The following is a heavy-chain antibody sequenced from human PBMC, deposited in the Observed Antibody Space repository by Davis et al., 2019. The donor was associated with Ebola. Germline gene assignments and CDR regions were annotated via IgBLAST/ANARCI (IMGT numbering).Heavy chain of an antibody. J-gene: IGHJ4*02. CDR1: GFTFSAYY. V-gene: IGHV3-72*01. CDR2: SRNRENRYNT. D-gene: IGHD3-9*01. Sequence: GESLKISCAVSGFTFSAYYMDWVRLTPGKGLEWVGLSRNRENRYNTEYAASVRGRFTISRDDSEKSLYLQMNSLRTEDTAVYYCAKVLTLNFDYWGQGTLVTVSS. CDR3: AKVLTLNFDY.